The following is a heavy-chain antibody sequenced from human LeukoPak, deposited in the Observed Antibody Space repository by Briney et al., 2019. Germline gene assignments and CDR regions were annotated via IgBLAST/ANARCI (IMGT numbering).Heavy chain of an antibody. V-gene: IGHV4-4*02. J-gene: IGHJ1*01. Sequence: SETLSLTCAVSSGSISSNNWWSWVRQPPGKGLEWIGEIHHSGSTNYNPSLTSRVTISLDKPNNQFSLRLTSVTAADTAVCYCARAYYDYWSGYRNWGRGTLVIVSS. D-gene: IGHD3-3*01. CDR2: IHHSGST. CDR1: SGSISSNNW. CDR3: ARAYYDYWSGYRN.